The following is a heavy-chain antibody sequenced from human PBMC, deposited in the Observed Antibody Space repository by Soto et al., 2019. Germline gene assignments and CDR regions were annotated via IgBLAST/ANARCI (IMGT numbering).Heavy chain of an antibody. CDR2: VYWNDER. CDR3: AHYDSSGYFSHFDS. J-gene: IGHJ4*02. Sequence: QIALQESGPTVVKPTQTLTLNCTFSGFSLTTTGVGVGWIRHAPGKALEWLAMVYWNDERRYSPSLKSRLTITQDTSKNQVVLTMTYMDPVDTATYFCAHYDSSGYFSHFDSWGQGTLFTVSS. D-gene: IGHD3-22*01. V-gene: IGHV2-5*01. CDR1: GFSLTTTGVG.